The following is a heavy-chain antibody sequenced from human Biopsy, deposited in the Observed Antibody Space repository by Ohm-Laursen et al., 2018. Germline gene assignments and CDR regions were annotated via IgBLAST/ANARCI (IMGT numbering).Heavy chain of an antibody. D-gene: IGHD3-3*01. V-gene: IGHV1-18*01. CDR1: GYTFTNYG. J-gene: IGHJ4*02. Sequence: ASVKVSCKASGYTFTNYGISWVRQAPGQGLEWMGWISPYNGDTDYAQKLQGRVTMTTDTSTSTAYMDLRSLRSDDTAVYYCAKDRWPHVTLLGLVVFDFWGQGTLVIVSS. CDR3: AKDRWPHVTLLGLVVFDF. CDR2: ISPYNGDT.